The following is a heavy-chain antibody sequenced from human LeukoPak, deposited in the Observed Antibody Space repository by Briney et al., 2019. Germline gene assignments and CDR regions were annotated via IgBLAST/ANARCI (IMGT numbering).Heavy chain of an antibody. J-gene: IGHJ4*02. Sequence: GESLKISCKGSGYSFTNYWIGWVRQMPGKGLEWMGFIYCGDSETRYNPSFQGQVTMSADKSSSTAYLQWSSLKASDTAMYYCARAFLSDGGGTDWGQGTLVTVSS. CDR3: ARAFLSDGGGTD. V-gene: IGHV5-51*01. D-gene: IGHD3-16*01. CDR2: IYCGDSET. CDR1: GYSFTNYW.